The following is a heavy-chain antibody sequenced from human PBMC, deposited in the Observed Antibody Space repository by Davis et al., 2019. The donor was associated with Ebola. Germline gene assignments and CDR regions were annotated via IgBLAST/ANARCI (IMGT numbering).Heavy chain of an antibody. CDR1: GFTFSSYW. V-gene: IGHV3-74*01. D-gene: IGHD4-23*01. CDR3: ARGWATTVVGWFDP. Sequence: GESLKISCAAPGFTFSSYWMHWVRQAPGKGLVWVSYIKGDGSSTTYADSVKGRFTISRDNAKNTLYLQMNSLRADDTAVYYCARGWATTVVGWFDPWGQGTLATVSS. CDR2: IKGDGSST. J-gene: IGHJ5*02.